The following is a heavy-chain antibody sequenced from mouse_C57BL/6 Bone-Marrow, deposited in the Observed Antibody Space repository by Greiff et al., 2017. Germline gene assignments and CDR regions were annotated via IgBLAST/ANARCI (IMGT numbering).Heavy chain of an antibody. J-gene: IGHJ3*01. V-gene: IGHV1-59*01. D-gene: IGHD2-4*01. CDR2: IDPSDSYT. CDR1: GYTFTSYW. CDR3: ARDYDYDGAWFAY. Sequence: QVQLQQPGAELVRPGTSVKLSCTASGYTFTSYWMHWVKQRPGQGLEWIGVIDPSDSYTNYNQKFKGKATLTVDTSSSTAYMQLSSLTSEDSAVYYCARDYDYDGAWFAYWGQGTLVTVSA.